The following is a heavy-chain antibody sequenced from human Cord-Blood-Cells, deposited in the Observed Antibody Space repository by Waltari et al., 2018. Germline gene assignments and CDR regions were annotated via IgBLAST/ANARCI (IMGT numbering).Heavy chain of an antibody. Sequence: QVQLQESGPGLVKPSQTLSLTCPVSGCSISSGDYYWSWIRQPPGKGLEWIGYIYYSGSTYYNPSLKSRVTISVDTSKNQFSLKLSSVTAADTAVYYCARANWGSAWTDYWGQGTLVTVSS. CDR1: GCSISSGDYY. CDR3: ARANWGSAWTDY. V-gene: IGHV4-30-4*01. J-gene: IGHJ4*02. D-gene: IGHD7-27*01. CDR2: IYYSGST.